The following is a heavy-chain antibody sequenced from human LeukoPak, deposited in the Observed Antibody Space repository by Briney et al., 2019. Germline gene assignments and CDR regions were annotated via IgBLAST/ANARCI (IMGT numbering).Heavy chain of an antibody. Sequence: GGSLRLSCAASGFTFSSYSMNWVRQAPGKGLEWVSSISSSSSYIYYADSVKGRFTISRDNAKNSLYLQMNSLRAEDTAVYYCARDNDFWSGYYQDAFDIWGQGTMVTVSS. CDR2: ISSSSSYI. CDR3: ARDNDFWSGYYQDAFDI. D-gene: IGHD3-3*01. CDR1: GFTFSSYS. J-gene: IGHJ3*02. V-gene: IGHV3-21*01.